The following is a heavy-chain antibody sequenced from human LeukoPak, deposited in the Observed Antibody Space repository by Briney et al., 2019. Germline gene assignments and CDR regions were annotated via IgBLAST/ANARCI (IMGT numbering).Heavy chain of an antibody. CDR3: AIISPWSLHY. Sequence: ASVNVSCKASGYTFTSYYMHWVRQAPGQGLEWMGIINPSGGSTSYAQKFQGRVTMTRDTSTSTVYMELSSLRSEDTAVYDCAIISPWSLHYWGQGTLVTVSS. CDR2: INPSGGST. D-gene: IGHD2-15*01. V-gene: IGHV1-46*01. J-gene: IGHJ4*02. CDR1: GYTFTSYY.